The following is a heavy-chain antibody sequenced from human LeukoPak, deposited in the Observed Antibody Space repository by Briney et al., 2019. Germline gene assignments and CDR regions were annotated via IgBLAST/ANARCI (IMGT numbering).Heavy chain of an antibody. CDR3: ARGPEYCTNGVCYYYYYYYMDV. CDR1: GFTFSSYS. CDR2: ISSSSSYI. V-gene: IGHV3-21*01. Sequence: GGSLRLSCAASGFTFSSYSMNWVRQAPGKGLEWVSSISSSSSYIYYADSVKGRFTISRDNAKNSLYLQMNSLRAEDTAVYYCARGPEYCTNGVCYYYYYYYMDVWGKGTTVTVSS. J-gene: IGHJ6*03. D-gene: IGHD2-8*01.